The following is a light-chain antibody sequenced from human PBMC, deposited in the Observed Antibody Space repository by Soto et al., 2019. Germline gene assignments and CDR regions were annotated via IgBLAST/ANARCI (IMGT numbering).Light chain of an antibody. CDR3: LHYGNSPRYS. Sequence: EIVLTQSPGTLSLSLGERATLSCRASQSVTTNYFAWYQQKPGQAPRLLIYGTSNRATGIPDRFSGSGSGTDFTLTISRLEPEDFAVYYCLHYGNSPRYSFGQGTKVQIK. J-gene: IGKJ2*03. CDR2: GTS. V-gene: IGKV3-20*01. CDR1: QSVTTNY.